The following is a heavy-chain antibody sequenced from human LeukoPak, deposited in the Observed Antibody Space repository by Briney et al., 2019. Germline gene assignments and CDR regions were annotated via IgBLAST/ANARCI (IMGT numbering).Heavy chain of an antibody. D-gene: IGHD3-3*01. CDR2: IYSGGST. J-gene: IGHJ4*02. V-gene: IGHV3-66*02. Sequence: PGGSLRLSCAAPGFTVSSNYMSWVRQAPGKGLEWVSVIYSGGSTYYADSVKGRFTISRDNSKNTLYLQMNSLRAEDTAVYYCARAPYDFWSGLGYWGQGTLVTVSS. CDR1: GFTVSSNY. CDR3: ARAPYDFWSGLGY.